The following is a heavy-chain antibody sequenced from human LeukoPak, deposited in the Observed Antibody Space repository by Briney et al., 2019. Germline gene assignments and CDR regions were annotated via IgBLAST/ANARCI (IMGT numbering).Heavy chain of an antibody. Sequence: GGSLRLSCAASGFTFSSYEMNWVRQAPGKGLEWVATIHPDGSEKYYSDSVKGRFTISRDNSGDSLYLQMNSLRAEDTAVYYCAKTVGATIHTNWFDPWGQGTLVTVSS. V-gene: IGHV3-7*03. J-gene: IGHJ5*02. CDR3: AKTVGATIHTNWFDP. D-gene: IGHD1-26*01. CDR1: GFTFSSYE. CDR2: IHPDGSEK.